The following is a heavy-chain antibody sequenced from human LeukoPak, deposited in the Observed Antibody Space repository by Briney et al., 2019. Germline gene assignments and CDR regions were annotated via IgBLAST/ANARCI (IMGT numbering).Heavy chain of an antibody. Sequence: SETLSLTCAVYGGSFSGYYWSWIRQPPGKGLEWIGEINHSGSTNYNPSLKSRVTISVDTSKNQFSLKLSSVTAADTAVYYCASPLGRGYSYGSRFFDYWGQGTLVTVSS. CDR3: ASPLGRGYSYGSRFFDY. CDR2: INHSGST. J-gene: IGHJ4*02. D-gene: IGHD5-18*01. CDR1: GGSFSGYY. V-gene: IGHV4-34*01.